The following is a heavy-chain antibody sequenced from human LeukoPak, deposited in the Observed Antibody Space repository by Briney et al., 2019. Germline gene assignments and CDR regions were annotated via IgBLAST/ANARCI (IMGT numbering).Heavy chain of an antibody. CDR1: GYTFTGYY. V-gene: IGHV1-18*04. Sequence: GASVTVSCKASGYTFTGYYMHWVRQAPGQGLEWMGWISAYNGNTKYEEKVQDRVTMTTDTSTNTVYMELRSLRSDDSAVYYCGRENFASETYYCDYWGQGTQVTVSS. J-gene: IGHJ4*02. CDR3: GRENFASETYYCDY. D-gene: IGHD3-10*01. CDR2: ISAYNGNT.